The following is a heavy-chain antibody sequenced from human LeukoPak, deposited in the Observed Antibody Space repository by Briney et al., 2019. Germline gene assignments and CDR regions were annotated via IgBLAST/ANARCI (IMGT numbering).Heavy chain of an antibody. Sequence: GGSQRLPCAPSGLTLNSNYMSWVRQAPGKGLEWVSVIYSGGSTYYADSVKGRFTISRENSKNTLYLQMNSLRAEDTAVYYCASSVVPAAPYYMDVWGKGTTVTVSS. CDR2: IYSGGST. D-gene: IGHD2-2*01. V-gene: IGHV3-53*01. CDR3: ASSVVPAAPYYMDV. CDR1: GLTLNSNY. J-gene: IGHJ6*03.